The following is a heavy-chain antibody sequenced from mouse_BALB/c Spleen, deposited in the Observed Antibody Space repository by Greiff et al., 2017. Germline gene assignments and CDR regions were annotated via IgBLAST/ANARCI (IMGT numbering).Heavy chain of an antibody. D-gene: IGHD1-1*01. V-gene: IGHV1-7*01. CDR2: INPSTGYT. Sequence: VQLHQSGAELAKPGASVKMSCKASGYTFTSYWMHWVKQRPGQGLEWIGYINPSTGYTEYNQKFKDKATLTADKSSSTAYMQLSSLTSEDSAVYYCARDGSPFDYWGQGTTLTVSS. CDR3: ARDGSPFDY. J-gene: IGHJ2*01. CDR1: GYTFTSYW.